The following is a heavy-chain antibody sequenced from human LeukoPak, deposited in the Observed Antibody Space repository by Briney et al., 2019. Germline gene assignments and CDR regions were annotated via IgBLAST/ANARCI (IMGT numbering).Heavy chain of an antibody. CDR3: ARRSAARDAFDI. CDR1: GFTFSSYW. J-gene: IGHJ3*02. D-gene: IGHD6-6*01. V-gene: IGHV3-74*01. CDR2: IKSDGSST. Sequence: GGSLRLSCAASGFTFSSYWMHWVRQAPGKGLGWVSRIKSDGSSTNYADSVKGRFTISRDNAKNTLYMQMNSLRAEDTAVYYCARRSAARDAFDIWGQGTMVTGSS.